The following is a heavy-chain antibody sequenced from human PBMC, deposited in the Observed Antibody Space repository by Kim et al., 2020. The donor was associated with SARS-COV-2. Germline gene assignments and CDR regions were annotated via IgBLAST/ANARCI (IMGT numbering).Heavy chain of an antibody. J-gene: IGHJ4*02. CDR3: ARAPSYSSSWWTYYFDY. D-gene: IGHD6-13*01. CDR1: GGTFSSYA. V-gene: IGHV1-69*13. CDR2: IIPIFGTA. Sequence: SVKVSCKASGGTFSSYAISWVRQAPGQGLEWMGGIIPIFGTANYAQKFQGRVTITADESTSTAYMELSSLRSEDTAVYYCARAPSYSSSWWTYYFDYWGQGTLVTVSS.